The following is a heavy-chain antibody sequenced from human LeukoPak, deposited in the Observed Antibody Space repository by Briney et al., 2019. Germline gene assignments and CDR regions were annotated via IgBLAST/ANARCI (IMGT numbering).Heavy chain of an antibody. CDR3: ARTPRFLEWLIYV. J-gene: IGHJ6*04. D-gene: IGHD3-3*01. CDR2: ISSSSSYI. CDR1: GFTFSSYS. Sequence: PGGSLRLSCAASGFTFSSYSMNCVRQAPGKGLEWVSSISSSSSYIYYADSVKGRFTISRDNAKNSLYLQMNSLRAEDTAVYYCARTPRFLEWLIYVGAKATTVTVSS. V-gene: IGHV3-21*01.